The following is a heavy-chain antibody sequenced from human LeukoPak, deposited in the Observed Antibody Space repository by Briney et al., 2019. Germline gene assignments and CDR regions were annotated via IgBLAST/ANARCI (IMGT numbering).Heavy chain of an antibody. CDR3: ARTAAGGYSGYDYGY. Sequence: GASVKVSCKASGYTFTSYAMNWVRQAPGQGLEWMGGIIPIFGTANYAQKFQGRVTITADESTSTAYMELSSLRSEDTAVYYCARTAAGGYSGYDYGYWGQGTLVTVSS. D-gene: IGHD5-12*01. CDR1: GYTFTSYA. J-gene: IGHJ4*02. V-gene: IGHV1-69*13. CDR2: IIPIFGTA.